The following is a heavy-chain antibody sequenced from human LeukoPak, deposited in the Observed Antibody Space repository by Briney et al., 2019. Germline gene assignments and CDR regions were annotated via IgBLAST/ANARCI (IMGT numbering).Heavy chain of an antibody. Sequence: SETLSLTCTVSGGSISSLYCNWIRQPPGKGPEWIGYIHSSGSMTSNPSLKSRVAMSVDTSKNQFSLKLSSVTAADTAVYYCARELTYADYWGQGTLVTVSS. CDR2: IHSSGSM. V-gene: IGHV4-4*09. CDR1: GGSISSLY. J-gene: IGHJ4*02. D-gene: IGHD1-26*01. CDR3: ARELTYADY.